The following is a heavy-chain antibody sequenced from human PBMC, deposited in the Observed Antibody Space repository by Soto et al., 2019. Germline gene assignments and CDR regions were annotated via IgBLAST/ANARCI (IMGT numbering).Heavy chain of an antibody. CDR3: ARSPVIAAANFDY. Sequence: GGSLRLSCAASGFTFSSYAMHWVRQAPGKGLEWVAVISYDGSNKYYADSVRGRFTISRDNSKNTLYLQMNSLRAEDTAVYYCARSPVIAAANFDYWGQGTLVTVSS. CDR1: GFTFSSYA. V-gene: IGHV3-30-3*01. J-gene: IGHJ4*02. CDR2: ISYDGSNK. D-gene: IGHD6-13*01.